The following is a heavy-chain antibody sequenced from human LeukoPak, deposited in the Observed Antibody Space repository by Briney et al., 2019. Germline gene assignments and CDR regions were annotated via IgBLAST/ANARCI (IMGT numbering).Heavy chain of an antibody. V-gene: IGHV4-34*01. CDR2: INHSGST. Sequence: KPSETLSLTCAVYGGSFSGYYWSWIRQPPGKGLEWTGEINHSGSTNYNPSLKSRVTISVDTSKDQFSLKLSSVTAADTAVYYCARALSRTMVRVSYYFDYWGQGTLVTVSS. J-gene: IGHJ4*02. CDR3: ARALSRTMVRVSYYFDY. CDR1: GGSFSGYY. D-gene: IGHD3-10*01.